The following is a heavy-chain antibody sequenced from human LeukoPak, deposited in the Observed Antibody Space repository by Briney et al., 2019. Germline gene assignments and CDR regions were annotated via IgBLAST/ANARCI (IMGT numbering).Heavy chain of an antibody. Sequence: GGSLRLSCAASGFTFSSYSMNWVRQAPGKGLEWVSSISSSSSYIYYADSVKGRFTISRDNAKNSLYLQMNSLRAEDTAVYYCARETLIAQGGFDPWGQGTLVTVSA. J-gene: IGHJ5*02. V-gene: IGHV3-21*01. CDR1: GFTFSSYS. D-gene: IGHD6-13*01. CDR2: ISSSSSYI. CDR3: ARETLIAQGGFDP.